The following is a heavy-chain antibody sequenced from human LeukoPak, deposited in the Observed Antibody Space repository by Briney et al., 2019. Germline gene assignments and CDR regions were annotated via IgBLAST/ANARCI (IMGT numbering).Heavy chain of an antibody. CDR3: AKLKSMVTMSFDY. CDR1: RFTLSTSA. V-gene: IGHV3-23*01. D-gene: IGHD4-17*01. J-gene: IGHJ4*02. Sequence: GGSLRLSCAASRFTLSTSAVSWVRQAPGKGLEWVSGISDSGGSTYYADSVKGRFTISRDNSKNTLHLQMNSLRAEDTAVYSCAKLKSMVTMSFDYWGQGTLVTVSS. CDR2: ISDSGGST.